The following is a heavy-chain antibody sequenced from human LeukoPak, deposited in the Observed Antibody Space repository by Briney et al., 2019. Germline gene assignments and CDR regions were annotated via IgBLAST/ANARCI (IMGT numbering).Heavy chain of an antibody. D-gene: IGHD2-15*01. CDR1: GFSVSSNY. CDR3: ARENLGYGVNWFDP. J-gene: IGHJ5*02. V-gene: IGHV3-53*01. CDR2: IYSGGST. Sequence: PGGSLRLSCAASGFSVSSNYMSWVRQAPGKGLEWVSVIYSGGSTFYADSVKGRFTISRDNSKNTLYLQMNSLRAEDTAVYYCARENLGYGVNWFDPWGQGTLVTVSS.